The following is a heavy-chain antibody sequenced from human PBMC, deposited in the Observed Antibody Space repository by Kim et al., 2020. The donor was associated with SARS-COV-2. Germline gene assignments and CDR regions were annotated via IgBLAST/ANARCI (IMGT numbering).Heavy chain of an antibody. CDR3: ARSSSSSWLSYYYYGMDV. CDR1: GFTFSSYW. D-gene: IGHD2-2*01. V-gene: IGHV3-74*01. J-gene: IGHJ6*02. Sequence: GGSLRLSCAASGFTFSSYWMHWVRQAPGKGLVWVSRINSDGSSTSYADSVKGRFTISRDNAKNTLYLQMNSLRAEDTAVYYCARSSSSSWLSYYYYGMDVWGQGTTVTVSS. CDR2: INSDGSST.